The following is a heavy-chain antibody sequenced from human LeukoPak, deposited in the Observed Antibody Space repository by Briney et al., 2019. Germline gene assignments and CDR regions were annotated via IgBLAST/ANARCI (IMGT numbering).Heavy chain of an antibody. CDR1: GFTVSTNY. J-gene: IGHJ6*02. D-gene: IGHD5-18*01. Sequence: GGSLRLSCEASGFTVSTNYMSWVRQAPGKGLEWVSVIYSGGTTNYADSVKGRFTISRDNSKNTVYLQMNSLRAEDTAVYYCARGGYAHYYGMDVWGQGTTVTVSS. CDR3: ARGGYAHYYGMDV. CDR2: IYSGGTT. V-gene: IGHV3-53*01.